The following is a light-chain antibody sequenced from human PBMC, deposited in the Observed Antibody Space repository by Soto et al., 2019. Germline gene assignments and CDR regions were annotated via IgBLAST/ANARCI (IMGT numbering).Light chain of an antibody. CDR2: GAS. J-gene: IGKJ2*01. CDR3: QQYNNWPLYT. CDR1: QTVSSN. Sequence: EIVMTQSPATLSVSPGERATLSCRASQTVSSNLAWYQQKPGQAPRLLIYGASTRATGIPGRFSGSGSGTEFTLTISSLQSEDFAVYYCQQYNNWPLYTFGQGTKVDIK. V-gene: IGKV3-15*01.